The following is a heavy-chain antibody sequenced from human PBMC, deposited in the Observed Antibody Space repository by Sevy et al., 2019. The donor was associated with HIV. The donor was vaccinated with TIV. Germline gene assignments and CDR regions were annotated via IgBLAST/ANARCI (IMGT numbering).Heavy chain of an antibody. V-gene: IGHV3-9*01. CDR2: ISWNSGSI. D-gene: IGHD6-19*01. J-gene: IGHJ4*02. Sequence: SLKISCAASGFTFDDYAMHWVRQAPGKGLEWVSGISWNSGSIGYADSVKGRFTISRDNAKNSLYLQMNSLRAEDTALYYCAKDTADSSGWHVLDYWGQGTLVTVSS. CDR1: GFTFDDYA. CDR3: AKDTADSSGWHVLDY.